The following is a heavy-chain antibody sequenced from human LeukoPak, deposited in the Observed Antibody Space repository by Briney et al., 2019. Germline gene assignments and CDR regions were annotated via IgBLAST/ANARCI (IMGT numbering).Heavy chain of an antibody. CDR3: AKDRSGSGYFDN. Sequence: PGGSLRLSCAASGFTFSTNAMSWVGQAPGKGVEWVSRISTTGGTTEYAASVNGRFTISRDTSKNTLYLQMTSLRLEDTAIYYCAKDRSGSGYFDNWGQGTLVTVSS. CDR2: ISTTGGTT. V-gene: IGHV3-23*01. D-gene: IGHD3-10*01. CDR1: GFTFSTNA. J-gene: IGHJ4*02.